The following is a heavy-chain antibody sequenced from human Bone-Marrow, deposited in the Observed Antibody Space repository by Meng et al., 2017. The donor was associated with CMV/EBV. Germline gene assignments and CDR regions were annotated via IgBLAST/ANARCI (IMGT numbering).Heavy chain of an antibody. CDR3: ARNPIAARTDYYYYGMDV. CDR1: GFTFEHYA. J-gene: IGHJ6*02. V-gene: IGHV3-48*04. D-gene: IGHD6-6*01. CDR2: ISSSSSTI. Sequence: GESLKISCAASGFTFEHYAMHWVRQAPGKGLEWVSYISSSSSTIYYADSVKGRFTTSRDNAKNSLYLQMNSLRVEDTAVYYCARNPIAARTDYYYYGMDVWGQGTTVTFSS.